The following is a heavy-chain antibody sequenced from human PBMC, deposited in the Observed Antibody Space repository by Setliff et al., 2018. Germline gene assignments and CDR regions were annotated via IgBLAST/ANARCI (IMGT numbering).Heavy chain of an antibody. CDR3: AKKLPGVRYFDY. CDR1: GYTFTSYG. CDR2: ISAYNGNT. D-gene: IGHD1-7*01. J-gene: IGHJ4*02. Sequence: GASVKVSCKASGYTFTSYGISWVRQAPGQGLEWMGWISAYNGNTNYAQKLQGRVTMTTDTSTSTAYMELSSLRSEDTAVYYCAKKLPGVRYFDYCGQGTLVTVSS. V-gene: IGHV1-18*01.